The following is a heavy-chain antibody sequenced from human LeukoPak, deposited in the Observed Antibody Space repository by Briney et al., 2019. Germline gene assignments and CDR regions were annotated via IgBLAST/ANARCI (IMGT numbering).Heavy chain of an antibody. J-gene: IGHJ2*01. CDR1: GFTFGSYG. V-gene: IGHV3-30*18. D-gene: IGHD3-22*01. CDR3: AKASNYYDSSGYSYWYFDL. CDR2: ISFDGSDK. Sequence: AGGSLRLSCAASGFTFGSYGMHWVRQAPGQGLEWVAVISFDGSDKYYADSVKGRFTISRDNSKNTLYLQVNSLRAEDTAVYYCAKASNYYDSSGYSYWYFDLWGRGTLVAVSS.